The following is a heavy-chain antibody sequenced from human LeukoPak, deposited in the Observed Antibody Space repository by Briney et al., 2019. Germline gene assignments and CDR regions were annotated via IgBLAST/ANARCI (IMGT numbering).Heavy chain of an antibody. V-gene: IGHV1-8*01. CDR3: ARAGLLEADYADAFDI. CDR1: GYTFTSYD. J-gene: IGHJ3*02. CDR2: MNPNSGNT. D-gene: IGHD3-22*01. Sequence: ASVKVSCKASGYTFTSYDINWVRQATGQGLEWMGWMNPNSGNTGYAQKFQGRVTMTRNTSKSTAYMELSSLRSEDTAVYYCARAGLLEADYADAFDIWGQGTMVTVSS.